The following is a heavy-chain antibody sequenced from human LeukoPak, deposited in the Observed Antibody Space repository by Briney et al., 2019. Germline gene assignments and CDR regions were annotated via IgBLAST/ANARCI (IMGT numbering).Heavy chain of an antibody. Sequence: GGSLRLSCAASGFTFSSYSMNWVRQAPGKGLEWVSYISSSSSTIYYADSVKGRFTISRDTAENSLYLQMNSLRAEDTAVYYCAREHYFYHMDGWGEGTTVTVSS. V-gene: IGHV3-48*04. CDR1: GFTFSSYS. CDR3: AREHYFYHMDG. J-gene: IGHJ6*03. CDR2: ISSSSSTI.